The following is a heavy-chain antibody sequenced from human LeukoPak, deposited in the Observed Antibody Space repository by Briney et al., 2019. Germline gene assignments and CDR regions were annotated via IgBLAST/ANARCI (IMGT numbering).Heavy chain of an antibody. J-gene: IGHJ4*02. CDR2: INWDGSST. V-gene: IGHV3-43*01. CDR3: AQGSSSWPSLFDY. CDR1: GFTFEDYT. D-gene: IGHD6-13*01. Sequence: HPGGSLRLSCAASGFTFEDYTMHWVRQTPEKGLEWVSLINWDGSSTYYAGSVKGRFAISRDNSKNSLYLQMNSLGTEDTALYYCAQGSSSWPSLFDYWGQGTLVTVSS.